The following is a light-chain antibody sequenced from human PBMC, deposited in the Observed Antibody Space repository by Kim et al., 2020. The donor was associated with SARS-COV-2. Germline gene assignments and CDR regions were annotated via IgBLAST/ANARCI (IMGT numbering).Light chain of an antibody. Sequence: GQSITSAWSGASSDVGNHNYVSWYQQHPGNAPNLMIYNVSNRPSGISNRFSGSKSGNTASLTMSGLQAEDEADYYCSSYTSNNTLVFGTGTKVTVL. J-gene: IGLJ1*01. CDR2: NVS. V-gene: IGLV2-14*03. CDR3: SSYTSNNTLV. CDR1: SSDVGNHNY.